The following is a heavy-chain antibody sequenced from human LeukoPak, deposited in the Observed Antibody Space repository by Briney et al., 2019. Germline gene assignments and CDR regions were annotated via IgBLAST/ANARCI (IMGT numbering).Heavy chain of an antibody. J-gene: IGHJ4*02. CDR1: GGSFSGYY. CDR2: INHSGST. Sequence: SETLSLTCAVYGGSFSGYYWSWIRQPPGKGLEWIGEINHSGSTNYNPSLKSRVTISVDTSKNQFSLKLSSVTAADTAVYYCARGLRDTGFFDYWGQGTLVTVS. D-gene: IGHD5-18*01. CDR3: ARGLRDTGFFDY. V-gene: IGHV4-34*01.